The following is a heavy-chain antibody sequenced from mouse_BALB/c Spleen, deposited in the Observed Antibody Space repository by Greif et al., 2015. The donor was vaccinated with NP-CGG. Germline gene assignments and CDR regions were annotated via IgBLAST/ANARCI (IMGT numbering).Heavy chain of an antibody. CDR1: GFAFSSYD. Sequence: DVMLVESGGGLVKPGGSLKLSCAASGFAFSSYDMSWVRQTPEKRLEWVAYISSGGGSTYYPDTVKGRFTISRDNAKNTLYLQMSSLKSEDTAMYYCASHYYGSSYYFDYWGQGTTLTVSS. J-gene: IGHJ2*01. D-gene: IGHD1-1*01. CDR2: ISSGGGST. CDR3: ASHYYGSSYYFDY. V-gene: IGHV5-12-1*01.